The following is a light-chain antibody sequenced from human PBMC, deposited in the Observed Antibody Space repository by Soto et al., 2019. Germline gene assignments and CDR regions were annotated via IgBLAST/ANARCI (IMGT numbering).Light chain of an antibody. CDR2: GSS. V-gene: IGKV3-20*01. Sequence: EIVLTQSPDTLSLSPGERATLSCRASQSVNSNYLAWYQQKPGQAPNLLIYGSSSRATGIPDRFSGSGSGTAFTLTISRLEPEDFAVYYCQQYGSSITFGQGTRLEIK. J-gene: IGKJ5*01. CDR1: QSVNSNY. CDR3: QQYGSSIT.